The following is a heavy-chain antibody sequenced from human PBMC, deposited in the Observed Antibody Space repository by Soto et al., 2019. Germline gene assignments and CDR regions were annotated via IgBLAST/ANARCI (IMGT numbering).Heavy chain of an antibody. D-gene: IGHD2-15*01. CDR1: GYIFSSHY. CDR2: INPSGGST. J-gene: IGHJ3*02. CDR3: ALGYCSGGSCHDAFDI. Sequence: ASVKVSCKASGYIFSSHYMHWVRQAPGQGLEWMGVINPSGGSTSYAQKFQGRVTMTRDTSTSTVYMELSSLRSEDTAVYYCALGYCSGGSCHDAFDIWGQGTMVTVSS. V-gene: IGHV1-46*01.